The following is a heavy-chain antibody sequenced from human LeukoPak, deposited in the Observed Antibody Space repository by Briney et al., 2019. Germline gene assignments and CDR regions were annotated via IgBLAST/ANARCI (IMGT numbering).Heavy chain of an antibody. CDR1: GCSISSSNW. Sequence: SETLSFTSAVSGCSISSSNWWRWVRQPPVKWLEWIGAIYHSGSTNYNPSLKSRVTISVDTSKNQFSLKLSSVTAADTAVYYCARTPFNYYGDYLTNAFDIWGQGTMVTVSS. CDR3: ARTPFNYYGDYLTNAFDI. CDR2: IYHSGST. J-gene: IGHJ3*02. V-gene: IGHV4-4*02. D-gene: IGHD4-17*01.